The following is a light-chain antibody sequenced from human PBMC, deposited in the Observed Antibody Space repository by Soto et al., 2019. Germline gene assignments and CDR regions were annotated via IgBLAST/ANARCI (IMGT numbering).Light chain of an antibody. CDR3: QQFHNWPPIT. CDR1: QSVSTN. J-gene: IGKJ5*01. Sequence: IVMTQSPSTLSVSPGERATLSWRASQSVSTNLAWYQQKPGQAPRLLIYGASTRATGIPARFSGSGSGTEFTPTISSLQSEDFAVYYCQQFHNWPPITFGQGTRLEIK. V-gene: IGKV3-15*01. CDR2: GAS.